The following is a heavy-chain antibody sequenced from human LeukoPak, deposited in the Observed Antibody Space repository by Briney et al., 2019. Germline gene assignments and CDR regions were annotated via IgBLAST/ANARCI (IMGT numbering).Heavy chain of an antibody. J-gene: IGHJ6*03. Sequence: ASVKVSXKVSGYTLTELSMHWVRQAPGKGLEWMGGFDPEDGETIYAQKFQGRVTMTEDTSTDTAYMELSSLRSEETAVYYCASSNGSGSYFEGYYYYYMDVWGKGTTVTVSS. V-gene: IGHV1-24*01. CDR3: ASSNGSGSYFEGYYYYYMDV. D-gene: IGHD1-26*01. CDR1: GYTLTELS. CDR2: FDPEDGET.